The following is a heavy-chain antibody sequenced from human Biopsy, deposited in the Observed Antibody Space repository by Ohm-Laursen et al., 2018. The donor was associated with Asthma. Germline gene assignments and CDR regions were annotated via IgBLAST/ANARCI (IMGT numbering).Heavy chain of an antibody. J-gene: IGHJ4*02. CDR2: IYSGGTS. Sequence: GSLRLSCTASGFTVSRDNMFWVRQAPGKGLEWVSVIYSGGTSRTADSVRGRFTISRDYSKNTLYLQMHSLRAEDTAVYYCARGDSSNWSHYYFDYWGQGTLVTVSS. V-gene: IGHV3-53*01. CDR1: GFTVSRDN. D-gene: IGHD3-22*01. CDR3: ARGDSSNWSHYYFDY.